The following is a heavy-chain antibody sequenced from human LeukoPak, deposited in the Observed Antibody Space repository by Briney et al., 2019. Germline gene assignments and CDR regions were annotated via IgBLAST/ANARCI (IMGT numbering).Heavy chain of an antibody. D-gene: IGHD3-10*01. J-gene: IGHJ6*02. V-gene: IGHV4-59*02. CDR3: ARDRWLGELLQPYYYGMDV. Sequence: TSETLSLTCTVSGGSVSSYYWTWIRQAPGKGLEWIGYIYYSGSTKYNPSLKSRVTMSVDTSKNQFSLKLSSVTAADTAVYYCARDRWLGELLQPYYYGMDVWGQGTTVTVSS. CDR2: IYYSGST. CDR1: GGSVSSYY.